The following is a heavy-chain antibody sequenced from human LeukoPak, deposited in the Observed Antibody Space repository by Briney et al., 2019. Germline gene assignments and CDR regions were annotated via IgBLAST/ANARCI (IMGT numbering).Heavy chain of an antibody. D-gene: IGHD3-22*01. Sequence: GASVKVSCKASGYTFTGYYMHWVRQAPGQGLEWMGWINPNSGGTNYAQKFQGRVTMTRDTSISTAYMELSRLRSDDTAVYYCARATTYYYDSSGYHFDYWGQGTLVTVSS. CDR1: GYTFTGYY. CDR2: INPNSGGT. V-gene: IGHV1-2*02. CDR3: ARATTYYYDSSGYHFDY. J-gene: IGHJ4*02.